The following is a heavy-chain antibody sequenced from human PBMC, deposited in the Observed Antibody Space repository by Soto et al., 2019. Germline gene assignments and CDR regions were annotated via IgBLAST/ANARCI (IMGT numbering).Heavy chain of an antibody. CDR2: INPSGEST. CDR1: GNTLTNYY. Sequence: QVYLEQSGAEVMKPGASVKVSCKASGNTLTNYYVQWVRQAPGQGLEWMGIINPSGESTGYAQEFQGRVKITRDTSTSTVYMELSSLTSDDSAVYFCATRDLSYSDFWSGYSLDYGVDVWGQGTTVTVSS. V-gene: IGHV1-46*01. J-gene: IGHJ6*02. CDR3: ATRDLSYSDFWSGYSLDYGVDV. D-gene: IGHD3-3*01.